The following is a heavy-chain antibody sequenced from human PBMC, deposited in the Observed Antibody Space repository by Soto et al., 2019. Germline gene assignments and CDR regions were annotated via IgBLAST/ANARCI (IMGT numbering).Heavy chain of an antibody. Sequence: QVQLVESGGGVVQPGRSLRLSCAASGFTFSSYGMHWVRQAPGKGLEWVAVIWYDGSNKYYADSVKGRFTISRDNSKNTLYQQMNSLRAEDTAVYYCARMGGRDYWYFDYWGQGTLVTVSS. CDR1: GFTFSSYG. V-gene: IGHV3-33*01. D-gene: IGHD1-26*01. CDR3: ARMGGRDYWYFDY. CDR2: IWYDGSNK. J-gene: IGHJ4*02.